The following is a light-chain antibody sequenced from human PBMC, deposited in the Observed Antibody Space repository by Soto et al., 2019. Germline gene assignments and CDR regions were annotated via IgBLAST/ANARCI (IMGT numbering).Light chain of an antibody. J-gene: IGKJ5*01. CDR1: QSVSRSY. CDR3: HQYGSSPFTT. CDR2: AAS. Sequence: EIALTQSPGTLSLSPGERATLSCRASQSVSRSYLAWYQQKPGQAPRLLIYAASSRATGIPDRFSGSGSGTDFTLTISRLEPEDFAVYYCHQYGSSPFTTVGQGTRLEI. V-gene: IGKV3-20*01.